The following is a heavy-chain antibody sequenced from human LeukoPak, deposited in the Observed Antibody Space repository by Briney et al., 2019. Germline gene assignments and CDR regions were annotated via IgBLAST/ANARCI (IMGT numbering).Heavy chain of an antibody. CDR3: ARAGYCSGGSCYGSDY. CDR1: GFTFSSYG. D-gene: IGHD2-15*01. CDR2: IWYDGSIQ. Sequence: GGSLRLSCAASGFTFSSYGMHWVRQAPGKGLEWVAAIWYDGSIQYYADSVKGRFTISRDNSKNKLYLQMDSLRAEVTAVYYCARAGYCSGGSCYGSDYWGQGTLVSVSS. J-gene: IGHJ4*02. V-gene: IGHV3-33*01.